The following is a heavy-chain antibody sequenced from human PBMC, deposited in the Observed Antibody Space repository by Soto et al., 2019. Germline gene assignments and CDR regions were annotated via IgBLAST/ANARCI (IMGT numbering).Heavy chain of an antibody. CDR1: GYTFTSYG. V-gene: IGHV1-18*01. J-gene: IGHJ4*02. Sequence: QVQLVQSGAEVKKPGASVKVSCKASGYTFTSYGISWVRQAPGQGLEWMGWVNAYNGNTNYAQKFQGRVTMTTDTSRSTDYMELRSLRSDDTAVYYCAREAVSGRTGFDYWGQGSLVTVSS. D-gene: IGHD6-19*01. CDR3: AREAVSGRTGFDY. CDR2: VNAYNGNT.